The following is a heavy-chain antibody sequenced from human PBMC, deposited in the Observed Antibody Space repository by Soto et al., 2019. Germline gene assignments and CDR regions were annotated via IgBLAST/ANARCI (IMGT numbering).Heavy chain of an antibody. CDR2: IYYRGST. D-gene: IGHD2-8*01. Sequence: PSETLSLTCTISGGSINNVDYYWSWIRQPPGRGLEWLGHIYYRGSTFYNPSLESRVSMSLDTSKNQFSLRLTSVTAEDTAVYYCARHEGNGNVWPLDYWGQGILVTVSS. CDR3: ARHEGNGNVWPLDY. CDR1: GGSINNVDYY. V-gene: IGHV4-30-4*01. J-gene: IGHJ4*02.